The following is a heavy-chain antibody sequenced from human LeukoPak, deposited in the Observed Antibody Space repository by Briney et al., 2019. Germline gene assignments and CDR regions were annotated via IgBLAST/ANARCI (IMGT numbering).Heavy chain of an antibody. CDR1: RFIFSSYW. V-gene: IGHV3-74*01. J-gene: IGHJ4*02. CDR2: INSDGSTT. D-gene: IGHD3-10*01. Sequence: GGSLRLSCEASRFIFSSYWMYWVRQTPGKGLVLVSRINSDGSTTSYADSVKGRFTISRDNAKNTLYLQMNSLRAEDTAVYYCARGFSGSAYYFDYWGQGTLVTVSS. CDR3: ARGFSGSAYYFDY.